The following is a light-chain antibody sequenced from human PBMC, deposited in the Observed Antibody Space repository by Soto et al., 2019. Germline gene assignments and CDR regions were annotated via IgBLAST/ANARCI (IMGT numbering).Light chain of an antibody. CDR3: QQRTNWPPWT. CDR2: DVS. J-gene: IGKJ1*01. Sequence: EIVLTQSPATLSLSPGERATLSCRASQSVSTNYLAWYQLKPGQAPRLLIYDVSNRASGIPARFSGSGSGTDFTLTISCLEPEDFAVYFCQQRTNWPPWTFGQGTKVEIK. CDR1: QSVSTNY. V-gene: IGKV3-11*01.